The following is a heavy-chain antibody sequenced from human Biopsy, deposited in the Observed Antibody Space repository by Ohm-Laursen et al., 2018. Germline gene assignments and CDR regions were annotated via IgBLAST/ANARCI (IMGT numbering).Heavy chain of an antibody. CDR2: IKSKTDGGTM. Sequence: SLRPSCAAPGLTFTTALMSWVRQAPGKGLEWVGRIKSKTDGGTMDYAASVKGRIIISRDDSKKTVYLQMNNLKTEDTGVYYCTTYQYWGQGTLVTVSS. D-gene: IGHD3-16*02. V-gene: IGHV3-15*01. CDR1: GLTFTTAL. CDR3: TTYQY. J-gene: IGHJ4*02.